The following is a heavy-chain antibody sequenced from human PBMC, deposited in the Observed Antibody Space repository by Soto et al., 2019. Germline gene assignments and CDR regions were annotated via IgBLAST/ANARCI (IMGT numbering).Heavy chain of an antibody. J-gene: IGHJ4*02. CDR1: GVTFSSYA. CDR2: ISGSGGST. CDR3: AKVALEMVKIAPLAY. D-gene: IGHD3-3*01. V-gene: IGHV3-23*01. Sequence: GRSLRLSCAASGVTFSSYAMSWVRQAPGKGLEWVSAISGSGGSTYYADYVKGRFTISRDNSKKTLYLQMNSLRAEDTAVYYRAKVALEMVKIAPLAYWGKGTLVTVPS.